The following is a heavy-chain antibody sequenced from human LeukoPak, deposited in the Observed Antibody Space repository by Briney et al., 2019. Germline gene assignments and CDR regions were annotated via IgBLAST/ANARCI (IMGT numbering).Heavy chain of an antibody. V-gene: IGHV1-18*01. CDR3: ARVSTMVRGALDAFDI. D-gene: IGHD3-10*01. CDR2: ISAYNGNT. Sequence: DSVKVSCKASGYTFTSYAISWVRQAPGQGLEWMGWISAYNGNTNYAQKLQGRVTMTTDTSTSTAYMELRSLRSDDTAVYYCARVSTMVRGALDAFDIWGQGTMVTVSS. J-gene: IGHJ3*02. CDR1: GYTFTSYA.